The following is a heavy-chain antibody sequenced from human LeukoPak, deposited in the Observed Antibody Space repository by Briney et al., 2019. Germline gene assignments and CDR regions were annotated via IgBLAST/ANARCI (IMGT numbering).Heavy chain of an antibody. CDR2: IYYSGST. J-gene: IGHJ6*03. CDR3: ARAGYGSGSLTYYYYYYMDV. V-gene: IGHV4-59*01. D-gene: IGHD3-10*01. Sequence: PSETLSLTCAVYGGSFSGYYWSWIRQPPGKGLEWIGYIYYSGSTNYNPSLKSRVTISVDTSKNQFSLKLSSVTAADTAVYYCARAGYGSGSLTYYYYYYMDVWGKGTTVTVSS. CDR1: GGSFSGYY.